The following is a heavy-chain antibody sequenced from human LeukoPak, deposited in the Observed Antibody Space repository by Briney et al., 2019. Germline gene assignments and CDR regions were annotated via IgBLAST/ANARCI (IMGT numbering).Heavy chain of an antibody. V-gene: IGHV3-23*01. CDR2: IYGSGRAPA. J-gene: IGHJ4*02. D-gene: IGHD1-1*01. CDR3: AKDKVPDDRWNFDY. Sequence: PGGSLRLACAASGFSFSTYTMSWVRQTPGRGLEWVASIYGSGRAPALYSESVKGRLSISTDNSENTVYLQMYSLRAEDTTVYYCAKDKVPDDRWNFDYWGQGALVTVSS. CDR1: GFSFSTYT.